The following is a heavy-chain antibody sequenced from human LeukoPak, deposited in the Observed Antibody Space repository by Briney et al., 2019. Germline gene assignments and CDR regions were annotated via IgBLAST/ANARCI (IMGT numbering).Heavy chain of an antibody. J-gene: IGHJ1*01. V-gene: IGHV3-74*01. CDR3: ARAPSEIGGYYPEYFRH. Sequence: GGSLRLSCAASGFTFSSYWMHWARQAPGKGLVWVSRIKSDGKTNYADSVKGRFTSSRTNAKNTVSLQMNSLRAEDTGVYYCARAPSEIGGYYPEYFRHWGQGTLVTVSS. D-gene: IGHD3-22*01. CDR2: IKSDGKT. CDR1: GFTFSSYW.